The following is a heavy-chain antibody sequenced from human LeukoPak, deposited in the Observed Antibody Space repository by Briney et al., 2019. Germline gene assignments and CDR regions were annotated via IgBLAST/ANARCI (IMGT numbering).Heavy chain of an antibody. V-gene: IGHV4-61*02. CDR1: GGSISSGSYY. CDR2: IYTSGST. J-gene: IGHJ6*03. Sequence: SETLSLTCTVSGGSISSGSYYWNWIRQPAGKGLEWIGCIYTSGSTNYNPSLKSRVTISVDTSKNQFSLKLSSVTAADTAVYYCARERDPDYYYYYMDVWGKGTTVTISS. CDR3: ARERDPDYYYYYMDV.